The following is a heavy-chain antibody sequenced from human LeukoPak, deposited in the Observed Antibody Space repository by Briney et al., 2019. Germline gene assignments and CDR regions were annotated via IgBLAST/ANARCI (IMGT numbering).Heavy chain of an antibody. D-gene: IGHD1-26*01. J-gene: IGHJ4*02. V-gene: IGHV3-21*01. Sequence: GGSLRLSCAASGFTFSSYSMNWVRQAPGKGLEWVSSISSSSSYIYYADSVKGRFTISRDNAKNSLYLQMNSLRAEDTAVYYCTSDPRIGRYFDYWGQGTLVTVSS. CDR3: TSDPRIGRYFDY. CDR1: GFTFSSYS. CDR2: ISSSSSYI.